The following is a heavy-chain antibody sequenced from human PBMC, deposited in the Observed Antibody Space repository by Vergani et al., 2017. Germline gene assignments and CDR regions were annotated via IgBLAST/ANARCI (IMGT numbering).Heavy chain of an antibody. CDR2: ISSSSSTI. V-gene: IGHV3-48*01. D-gene: IGHD3-10*01. CDR3: ARSDSLLWFGESPPHFDD. Sequence: EVQLVESGGGLVQPGGSLRLSCAASGFTFSSYSMNWVRQAPGKGLEWVSYISSSSSTIYYADSVKGRFTISRDNAKNSLYLQMNSLRAEDTAVYYCARSDSLLWFGESPPHFDDWGQGTLVTVSS. J-gene: IGHJ4*02. CDR1: GFTFSSYS.